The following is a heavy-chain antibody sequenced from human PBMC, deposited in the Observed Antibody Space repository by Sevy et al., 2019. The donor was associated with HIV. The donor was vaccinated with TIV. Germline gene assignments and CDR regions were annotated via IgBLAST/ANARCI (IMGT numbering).Heavy chain of an antibody. CDR1: GFIFSGYA. V-gene: IGHV3-30*18. CDR3: AKGLGYYGSGNLWVDY. CDR2: ISRDGGEE. J-gene: IGHJ4*02. Sequence: GGSLRLSCTTSGFIFSGYAMHWVRQAPGKGLEWVAVISRDGGEEYSAESVKGRFTISRDNSKNTLYLQMNGLKTEDTAVYYCAKGLGYYGSGNLWVDYWGQGTLVTVSS. D-gene: IGHD3-10*01.